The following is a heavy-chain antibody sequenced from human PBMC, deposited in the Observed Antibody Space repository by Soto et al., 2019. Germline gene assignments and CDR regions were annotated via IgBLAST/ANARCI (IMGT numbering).Heavy chain of an antibody. V-gene: IGHV4-59*08. J-gene: IGHJ4*02. CDR3: ASLWGWAVDY. CDR2: IYYSGST. D-gene: IGHD3-16*01. CDR1: GGSISSYY. Sequence: QVQLQESGPGLVKPSETLSLTCTVSGGSISSYYWSWIRQPPGEGLEWIGYIYYSGSTNYHPSLKTRVTTSVDTSKNQFSLKLSYVTAADTAVYYCASLWGWAVDYWGQGTLVTVSS.